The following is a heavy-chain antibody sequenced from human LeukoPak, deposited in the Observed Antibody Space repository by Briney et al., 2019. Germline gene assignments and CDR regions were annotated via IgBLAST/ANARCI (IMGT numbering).Heavy chain of an antibody. CDR2: IYTSGST. CDR3: ASWAYDFWSGYSYHDY. CDR1: GGSISSYY. J-gene: IGHJ4*02. V-gene: IGHV4-4*07. Sequence: ETLSLTCTVSGGSISSYYWSWIRQPAGKGLEWIGRIYTSGSTNYNPSLKSRVTMSVDTSKNQFSLKLSSVTAADTAVYYCASWAYDFWSGYSYHDYWGQGTLVTVSS. D-gene: IGHD3-3*01.